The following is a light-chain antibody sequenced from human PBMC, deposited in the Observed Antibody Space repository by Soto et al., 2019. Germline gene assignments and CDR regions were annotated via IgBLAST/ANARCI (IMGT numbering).Light chain of an antibody. CDR3: NAQADNGKHV. CDR2: EVS. J-gene: IGLJ1*01. Sequence: QSALTQPPSASGSPGQSVTISCTGNSNDVGHSSFISWYQQHPGKGPQLIIYEVSNRPSGVPDRFSGSKSGNTASLSVSGLQDEDEADYFCNAQADNGKHVFGTGTKLTVL. CDR1: SNDVGHSSF. V-gene: IGLV2-8*01.